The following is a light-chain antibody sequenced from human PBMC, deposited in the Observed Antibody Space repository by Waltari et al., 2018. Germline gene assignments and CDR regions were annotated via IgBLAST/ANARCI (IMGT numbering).Light chain of an antibody. CDR2: AVS. Sequence: QSALTQPASVSGSPGQSITISCTGTSSDVGNYKRVSWYQQHPGKAPKLMIYAVSKRPSGVSDRFSCSKSSDMASLTISGLQPEDEAEYFCSSYAGSSKGVFGGGTKVTVL. CDR1: SSDVGNYKR. CDR3: SSYAGSSKGV. J-gene: IGLJ2*01. V-gene: IGLV2-23*02.